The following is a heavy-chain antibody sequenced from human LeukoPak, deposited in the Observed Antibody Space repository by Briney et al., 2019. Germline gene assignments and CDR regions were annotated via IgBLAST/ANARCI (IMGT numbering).Heavy chain of an antibody. CDR3: ARHGDYYPGYFDY. CDR1: GGSFSGYY. D-gene: IGHD2-21*02. J-gene: IGHJ4*02. V-gene: IGHV4-34*01. Sequence: SETLSLTCAVYGGSFSGYYWSWIRQPPGKGLEWIGSIYYSGSTYYNPSLKSRVTISVDTSKNQFSLKLSSVTAADTAVYYCARHGDYYPGYFDYWGQGTLVTVSS. CDR2: IYYSGST.